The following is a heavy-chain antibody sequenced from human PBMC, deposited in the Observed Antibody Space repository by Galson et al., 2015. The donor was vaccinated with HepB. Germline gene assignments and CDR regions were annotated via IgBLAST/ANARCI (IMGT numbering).Heavy chain of an antibody. V-gene: IGHV4-59*08. Sequence: ETLSLTCTVSGGSISTYYWSWIRQPPGKGLEWIGYIYDTGSTKYNPSLKSRVAVSLDRSKNQFSLKLSSVTAADTAVYYCARLGVPAASRLYYYYYMDVWGKGTTVTVSS. CDR3: ARLGVPAASRLYYYYYMDV. D-gene: IGHD2-2*01. J-gene: IGHJ6*03. CDR1: GGSISTYY. CDR2: IYDTGST.